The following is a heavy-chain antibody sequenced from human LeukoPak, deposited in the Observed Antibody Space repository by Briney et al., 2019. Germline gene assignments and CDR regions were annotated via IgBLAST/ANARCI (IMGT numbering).Heavy chain of an antibody. V-gene: IGHV4-34*01. CDR2: INHSGST. CDR3: ARGANGSYSSRDFDY. Sequence: SETLSLTCTVSGNSISSYYWSWIRQPPGKGLEWIGEINHSGSTNYNPSLKSRVTISVDTSKNQFSLKLSSVTAADTAVYYCARGANGSYSSRDFDYWGQGTLVTVSS. CDR1: GNSISSYY. D-gene: IGHD1-26*01. J-gene: IGHJ4*02.